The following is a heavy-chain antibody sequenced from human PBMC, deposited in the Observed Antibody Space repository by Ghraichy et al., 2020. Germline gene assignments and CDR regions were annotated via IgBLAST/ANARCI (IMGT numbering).Heavy chain of an antibody. D-gene: IGHD6-19*01. CDR2: IRGSGSST. J-gene: IGHJ6*03. CDR1: GFTFSSYA. CDR3: AKGQVVVVAGFRPDYYYYMDV. Sequence: GGSLRLSCAASGFTFSSYAMSWVRQAPGKGLEWVSGIRGSGSSTYYADSVKGRFTISRDNSKNTLYLQMNSLRAEDTAVYYCAKGQVVVVAGFRPDYYYYMDVWGKGTTVTVSS. V-gene: IGHV3-23*01.